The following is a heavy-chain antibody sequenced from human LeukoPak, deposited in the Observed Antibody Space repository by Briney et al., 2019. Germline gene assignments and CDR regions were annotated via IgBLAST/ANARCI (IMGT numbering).Heavy chain of an antibody. CDR1: GFTFSSYA. CDR3: AKALYGGHDY. CDR2: LSGNGNTI. V-gene: IGHV3-23*01. Sequence: GGSLRLSCAASGFTFSSYAMSWVRQAPGKGLECVSALSGNGNTIYYADSVKGRFTISRDNSKNTLSLQMNSLRAEDTAVYYCAKALYGGHDYWGQGTLVTVSS. D-gene: IGHD4-23*01. J-gene: IGHJ4*02.